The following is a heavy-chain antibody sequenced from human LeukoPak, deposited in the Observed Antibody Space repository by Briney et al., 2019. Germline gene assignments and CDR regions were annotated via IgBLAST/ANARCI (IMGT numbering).Heavy chain of an antibody. V-gene: IGHV4-39*07. D-gene: IGHD3-10*01. Sequence: PSETLSLTCTVSGGSISSSSYYWGWIRQPPGKGLEWIGSIYHSGSTYYNPSLKSRVTISVDTSKNQFSLKLSSVTAADTAVYYCARERGSRDYWGQGTLVTVSS. CDR1: GGSISSSSYY. J-gene: IGHJ4*02. CDR3: ARERGSRDY. CDR2: IYHSGST.